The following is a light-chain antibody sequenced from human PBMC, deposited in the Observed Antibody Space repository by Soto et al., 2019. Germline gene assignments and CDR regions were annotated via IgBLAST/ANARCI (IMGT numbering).Light chain of an antibody. CDR1: GGDVGNYDL. V-gene: IGLV2-14*02. CDR3: CSYTSFSTYV. CDR2: DVS. Sequence: QSVLTQPASVSGSPGQSITISCAGSGGDVGNYDLLSWYQQIPGKAPKLIMYDVSNRPSGVSDRFFGSKADNTATLTVSGLQAEDEADYYCCSYTSFSTYVFGTGTKLTVL. J-gene: IGLJ1*01.